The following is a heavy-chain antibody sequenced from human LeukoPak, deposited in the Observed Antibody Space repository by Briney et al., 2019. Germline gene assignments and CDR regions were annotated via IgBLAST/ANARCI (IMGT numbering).Heavy chain of an antibody. D-gene: IGHD3-22*01. CDR3: AEEGSGYYLFIDY. Sequence: PSETLSLTCAVSGYSISSGYYWGWIRQPPGKGLEWIGSIHHSGSTYYNPSLKSRVTISVNTSKNQFSLKLSSVTAADTAVYYCAEEGSGYYLFIDYWGQGTLVTVSS. V-gene: IGHV4-38-2*01. CDR2: IHHSGST. J-gene: IGHJ4*02. CDR1: GYSISSGYY.